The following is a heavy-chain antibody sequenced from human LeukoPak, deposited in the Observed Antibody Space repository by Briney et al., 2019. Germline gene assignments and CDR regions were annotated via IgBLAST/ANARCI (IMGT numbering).Heavy chain of an antibody. Sequence: SETLSLTCTVSGGSISSSSYYWGWIRQPPGKGLEWIGTIYYSGATYYNPSLKSRVTISVDTSKNQFSLKLSSVTAADTAVYYCARHPSDYGPYYYYMDVWGKGTTVTVSS. CDR2: IYYSGAT. D-gene: IGHD4-17*01. CDR3: ARHPSDYGPYYYYMDV. CDR1: GGSISSSSYY. J-gene: IGHJ6*03. V-gene: IGHV4-39*01.